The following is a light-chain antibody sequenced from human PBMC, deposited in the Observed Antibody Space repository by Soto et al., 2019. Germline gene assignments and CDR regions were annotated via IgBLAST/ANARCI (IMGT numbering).Light chain of an antibody. J-gene: IGKJ1*01. CDR3: QQYNSYSPWT. Sequence: DIEMTQSPSTLSASLGDRVTITCRASQSISSWLAWYQQKPGKAPKLLIYKASSLESGVPSRFSGSGSGTEFTLTISSLQPDDFATYYCQQYNSYSPWTVGQGTKGE. CDR1: QSISSW. CDR2: KAS. V-gene: IGKV1-5*03.